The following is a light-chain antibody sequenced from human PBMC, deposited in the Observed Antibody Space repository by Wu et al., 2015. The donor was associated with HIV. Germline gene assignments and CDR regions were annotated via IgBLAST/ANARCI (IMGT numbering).Light chain of an antibody. CDR3: QQYNHWPLVT. CDR2: AAS. Sequence: EIVLTQSPATLSLSPGERATLSCRASQSVGTTVAWYQQRPGQAPRVLIYAASTRATGIPARFSGSGSGTEFTLTISSVQSEDLAVYYCQQYNHWPLVTFGQGTKVQSK. CDR1: QSVGTT. V-gene: IGKV3-15*01. J-gene: IGKJ1*01.